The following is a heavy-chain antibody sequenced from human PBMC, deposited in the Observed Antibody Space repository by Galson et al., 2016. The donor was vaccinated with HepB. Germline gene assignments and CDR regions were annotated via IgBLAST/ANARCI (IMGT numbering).Heavy chain of an antibody. J-gene: IGHJ6*02. V-gene: IGHV4-34*01. CDR2: INHSGST. Sequence: LSLTCAVYGESFSGYYWSWIRQPPGKGLEWIGEINHSGSTNYNPSLKSRVTISEDTPKNQFSLKLSSVTAADTAVYYCARESSGSYGYYYGMDVWGQGTTVTVSS. D-gene: IGHD1-26*01. CDR1: GESFSGYY. CDR3: ARESSGSYGYYYGMDV.